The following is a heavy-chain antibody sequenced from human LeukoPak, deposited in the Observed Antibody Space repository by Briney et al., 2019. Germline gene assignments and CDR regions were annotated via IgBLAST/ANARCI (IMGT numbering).Heavy chain of an antibody. CDR3: ARENGYSYGLALDY. CDR2: ISSSSSYI. Sequence: RGSLRLSCAASGFTFSSYSMNWVRQAPGKGLEWVSSISSSSSYIYYVDSVKGRFTISRNNAKNSLYLQMNSLRAEDTAVYYCARENGYSYGLALDYWGQGTLVTVSS. D-gene: IGHD5-18*01. V-gene: IGHV3-21*01. CDR1: GFTFSSYS. J-gene: IGHJ4*02.